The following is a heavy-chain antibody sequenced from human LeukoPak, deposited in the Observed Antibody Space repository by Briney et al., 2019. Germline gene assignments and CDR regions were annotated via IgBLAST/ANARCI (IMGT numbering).Heavy chain of an antibody. Sequence: SETLSLTCTVSGGSISSSSYYWGWIRQPPGKGLEWIGSIYYSGSTNYNPSLKSRVTISVDTSKNQFSLKLSSVTAADTAVYYCARHTTTPDSYLAYWGQGTLVTVSS. CDR3: ARHTTTPDSYLAY. J-gene: IGHJ4*02. CDR2: IYYSGST. CDR1: GGSISSSSYY. D-gene: IGHD1-1*01. V-gene: IGHV4-39*07.